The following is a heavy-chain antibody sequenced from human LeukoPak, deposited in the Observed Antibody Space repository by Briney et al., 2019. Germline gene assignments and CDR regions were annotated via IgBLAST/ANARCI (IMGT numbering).Heavy chain of an antibody. J-gene: IGHJ3*02. V-gene: IGHV3-13*01. CDR1: GFTFSSSD. CDR2: IGTAGDT. Sequence: GGSLRLSCAASGFTFSSSDMHWVRQPTGKGLEWVSAIGTAGDTYYPGSVKGRFTVSRENAKKSVYLQMNSLRAGDTAVYFCERLRSAAFDIWGQGTMASVSS. CDR3: ERLRSAAFDI. D-gene: IGHD4-17*01.